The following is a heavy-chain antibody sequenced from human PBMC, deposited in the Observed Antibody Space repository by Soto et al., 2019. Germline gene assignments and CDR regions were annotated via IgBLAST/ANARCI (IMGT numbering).Heavy chain of an antibody. CDR1: GFTFSSYS. J-gene: IGHJ4*02. V-gene: IGHV3-48*01. D-gene: IGHD6-13*01. Sequence: GGSLRLSCAASGFTFSSYSMNWVRQAPGKGLEWVSYISNTGSTTYYADSVKGRFTISRDISKNTLYLQMNSLRAEDTAVYYCAKPPYSNAFYVWGQGTLVTVSS. CDR3: AKPPYSNAFYV. CDR2: ISNTGSTT.